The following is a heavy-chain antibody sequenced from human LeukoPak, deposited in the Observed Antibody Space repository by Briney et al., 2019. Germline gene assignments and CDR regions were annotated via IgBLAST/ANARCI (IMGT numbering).Heavy chain of an antibody. CDR3: ARGRYSSGWYGGFDAFDI. V-gene: IGHV1-3*01. J-gene: IGHJ3*02. D-gene: IGHD6-19*01. Sequence: ASVTVSCKASGDTFTSYAMHWVRQAPGQRLEWMGWINAGNGNTKYSQKFQGRVTVTRDTSASTAYMELSSLRSEDTAVYYCARGRYSSGWYGGFDAFDIWGQGTMVTVSS. CDR1: GDTFTSYA. CDR2: INAGNGNT.